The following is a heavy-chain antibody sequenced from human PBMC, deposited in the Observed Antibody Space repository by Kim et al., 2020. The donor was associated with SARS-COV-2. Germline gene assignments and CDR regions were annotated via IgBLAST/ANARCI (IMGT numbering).Heavy chain of an antibody. D-gene: IGHD3-10*01. J-gene: IGHJ4*02. V-gene: IGHV3-15*01. Sequence: KGRFTISRDDSKNTLYLQMNSLKTEDTAVYYCTTDISYYGSESYYNVGATWGQGTLVTVSS. CDR3: TTDISYYGSESYYNVGAT.